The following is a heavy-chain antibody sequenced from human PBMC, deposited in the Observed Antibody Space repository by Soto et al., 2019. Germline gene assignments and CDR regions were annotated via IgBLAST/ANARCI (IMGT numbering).Heavy chain of an antibody. J-gene: IGHJ3*02. V-gene: IGHV3-23*01. D-gene: IGHD3-3*01. CDR3: AKDTIFGVFKLGGHAFDI. CDR1: GFKFNTYA. Sequence: PGGSLRLSCEASGFKFNTYAMSWVRQGPGKGLEWVAVIGGAAVSTDCADSLKGRCTVSRDDSKNMVYLQLNSLRDGDTAVYYCAKDTIFGVFKLGGHAFDIWGQGTIVTVSS. CDR2: IGGAAVST.